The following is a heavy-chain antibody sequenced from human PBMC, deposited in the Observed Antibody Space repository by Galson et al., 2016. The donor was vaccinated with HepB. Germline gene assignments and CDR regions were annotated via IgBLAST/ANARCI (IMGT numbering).Heavy chain of an antibody. D-gene: IGHD1-26*01. CDR1: GFTFSSYA. CDR2: ISYDGSNK. J-gene: IGHJ2*01. CDR3: AREAGGSYYAYWYFDL. Sequence: SLRLSCAASGFTFSSYAMHWVRQAPGKGLEWVAVISYDGSNKYYADSVKGRFTISRDNSKNTLYLQMNSLRAEDTAVYYCAREAGGSYYAYWYFDLWGRGTLVTVSS. V-gene: IGHV3-30-3*01.